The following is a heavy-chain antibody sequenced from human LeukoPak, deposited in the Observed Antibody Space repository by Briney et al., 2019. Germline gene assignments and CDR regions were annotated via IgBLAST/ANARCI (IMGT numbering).Heavy chain of an antibody. J-gene: IGHJ5*02. CDR1: GYRCNAYW. D-gene: IGHD2-2*01. CDR3: ARHGRIAGYCSSTSCQNWFDP. V-gene: IGHV5-51*01. CDR2: IYPDDSDT. Sequence: GESLRISCKGSGYRCNAYWIAWVRQMPGKGLEWMGIIYPDDSDTRYSPSFPGQVTISADKSVRTAYLQWSSLKASDTAMYYCARHGRIAGYCSSTSCQNWFDPWGQGTLVTVSS.